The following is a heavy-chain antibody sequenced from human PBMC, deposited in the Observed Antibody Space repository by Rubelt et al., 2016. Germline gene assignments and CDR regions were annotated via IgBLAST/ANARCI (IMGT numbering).Heavy chain of an antibody. D-gene: IGHD4-23*01. Sequence: TFTSYGMHWVRQAPGKGLESVAVIWSDGSNKDYADSVKGRFTISRDNSKNTLYLEINSLRGEDTAVYYCAKKGHGGKPTDAFDIWGQGTMVTVSS. V-gene: IGHV3-33*06. J-gene: IGHJ3*02. CDR2: IWSDGSNK. CDR1: TFTSYG. CDR3: AKKGHGGKPTDAFDI.